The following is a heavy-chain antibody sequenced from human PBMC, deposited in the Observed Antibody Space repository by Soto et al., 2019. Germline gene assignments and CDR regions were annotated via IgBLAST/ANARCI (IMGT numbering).Heavy chain of an antibody. J-gene: IGHJ6*02. CDR2: TYYRSKWYN. V-gene: IGHV6-1*01. Sequence: SQTLSLTCGISGDSVSSNSAAWNWIRQSPSRGLGWLGRTYYRSKWYNDYAVSVKSRITINPDTSKNQFSLQLNSVTPEDTAVYYCARDLLRSIVVVPAAITTVVYYYYGMDVWGQGTTVTVSS. D-gene: IGHD2-2*02. CDR1: GDSVSSNSAA. CDR3: ARDLLRSIVVVPAAITTVVYYYYGMDV.